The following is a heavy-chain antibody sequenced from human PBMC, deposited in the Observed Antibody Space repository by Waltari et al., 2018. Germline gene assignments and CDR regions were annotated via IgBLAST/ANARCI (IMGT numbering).Heavy chain of an antibody. D-gene: IGHD3-3*01. CDR3: ANSGAVVFYDFWSGYGMDV. CDR2: ISGSGGST. J-gene: IGHJ6*02. V-gene: IGHV3-23*01. CDR1: GFTFSSYA. Sequence: EVQLLESGGGLVQPGGSLRLSCAASGFTFSSYAMSWVRQAPGKGREWVSAISGSGGSTYYADSVKGRFTISRDNSKNTLYLQMNSLRAEDTAVYYCANSGAVVFYDFWSGYGMDVWGQGTTVTVSS.